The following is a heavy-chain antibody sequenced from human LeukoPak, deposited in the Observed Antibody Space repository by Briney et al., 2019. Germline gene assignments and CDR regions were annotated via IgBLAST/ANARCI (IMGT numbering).Heavy chain of an antibody. CDR3: ARELGSVDTEYYFDY. V-gene: IGHV4-31*03. CDR2: IYYSGST. D-gene: IGHD5-18*01. J-gene: IGHJ4*02. Sequence: LSETLSLTCTVSGGSISSGGYYWSWIRQHPGKGLEWIGYIYYSGSTYYNPSLKSRVTISVDTSKNQFSLKLSSVTAADTAVYYCARELGSVDTEYYFDYWGQGTLVTVSS. CDR1: GGSISSGGYY.